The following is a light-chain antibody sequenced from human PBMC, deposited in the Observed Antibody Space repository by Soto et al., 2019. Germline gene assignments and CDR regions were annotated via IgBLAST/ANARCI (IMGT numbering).Light chain of an antibody. CDR2: EVS. CDR1: SSDVGGYKY. CDR3: SSYTSSNTVV. Sequence: QSVLTQPASVSGSPGQSITISCTGTSSDVGGYKYVSWYQQHPGKAPKLMIYEVSNRPSGVSNRFSGSKSGNTASLTISGLQAEDEADYYRSSYTSSNTVVFGGGTKVTVL. J-gene: IGLJ3*02. V-gene: IGLV2-14*01.